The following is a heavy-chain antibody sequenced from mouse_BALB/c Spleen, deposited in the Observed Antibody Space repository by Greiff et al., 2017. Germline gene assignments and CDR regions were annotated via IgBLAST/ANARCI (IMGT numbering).Heavy chain of an antibody. CDR1: GFTFSSYG. V-gene: IGHV5-6-3*01. CDR2: INSNGGST. CDR3: ARDKDFDY. Sequence: EVMLVESGGGLVQPGGSLKLSCAASGFTFSSYGMSWVRQTPDKRLELVATINSNGGSTYYPDSVKGRFTISRDNAKNTLYLQMSSLKSEDTAMYYCARDKDFDYWGQGTTLTVSS. J-gene: IGHJ2*01.